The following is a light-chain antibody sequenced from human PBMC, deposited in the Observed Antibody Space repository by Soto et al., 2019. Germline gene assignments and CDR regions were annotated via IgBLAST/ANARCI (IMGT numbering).Light chain of an antibody. J-gene: IGKJ4*01. CDR1: QSISTY. CDR3: HHGYSTPLT. Sequence: DIQMTQSPSSLSASVGDRVTITCRASQSISTYLHWYQQKPGKAPNLLIYAASTLQSGVPSRFSGSGSGTDLTLTISSLQPEDFATYFCHHGYSTPLTFGGGTKVDIK. V-gene: IGKV1-39*01. CDR2: AAS.